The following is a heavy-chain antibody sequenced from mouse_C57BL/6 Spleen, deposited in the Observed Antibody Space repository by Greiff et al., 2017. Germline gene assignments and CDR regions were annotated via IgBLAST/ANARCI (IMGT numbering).Heavy chain of an antibody. V-gene: IGHV10-1*01. CDR1: GFSFNTYA. CDR2: IRSKSNNYAT. D-gene: IGHD2-1*01. Sequence: EVQGVESGGGLVQPKGSLKLSCAASGFSFNTYAMNWVRQAPGKGLEWVARIRSKSNNYATYYADLVKDRFTISRDDSESMRYLQMNNLKTEDTAMYYCVRQGNYFFYAMDYWGQGTSVTVSS. J-gene: IGHJ4*01. CDR3: VRQGNYFFYAMDY.